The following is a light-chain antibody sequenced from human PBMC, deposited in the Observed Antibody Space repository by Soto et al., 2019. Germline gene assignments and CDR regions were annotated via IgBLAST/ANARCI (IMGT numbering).Light chain of an antibody. V-gene: IGKV3-11*01. CDR1: QSVSSY. CDR2: DAS. Sequence: EIVLTQSPATLSLSPGERATLSCRASQSVSSYLAWYQQKPGQAPRLLIYDASNRTTGIPARFSGSGSGTDFTLTISSLEPEDFAVYYCQQSSNWPALTFGGGTKVDI. CDR3: QQSSNWPALT. J-gene: IGKJ4*01.